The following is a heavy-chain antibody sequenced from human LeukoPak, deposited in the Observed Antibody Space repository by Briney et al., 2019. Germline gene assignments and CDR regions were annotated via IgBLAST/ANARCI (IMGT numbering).Heavy chain of an antibody. CDR3: AKDKGHTVATIMGVGDY. J-gene: IGHJ4*02. V-gene: IGHV3-23*01. CDR2: ISGSGGST. Sequence: GGSLRLSCAASGFTFDDYAMHWVRQAPGKGLEWVSAISGSGGSTYYADSVKGRFTISRDNSKDTLYLQMNSLRAEDTAVYYCAKDKGHTVATIMGVGDYWGQGTLVTVSS. CDR1: GFTFDDYA. D-gene: IGHD5-12*01.